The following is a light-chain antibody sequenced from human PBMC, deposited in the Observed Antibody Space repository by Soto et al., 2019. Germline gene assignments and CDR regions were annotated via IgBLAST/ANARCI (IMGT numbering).Light chain of an antibody. J-gene: IGLJ3*02. CDR3: SSLTRSTTGV. V-gene: IGLV2-14*03. CDR2: DVS. Sequence: QSVLTQPASVSGAPGQSITISCTGTNSDVGGSDYVSWYQQYPGKAPKLLIYDVSKRPSGLSNRFSGSKSGNTASLTISGLLTEDEADYYCSSLTRSTTGVFGGGTKLTVL. CDR1: NSDVGGSDY.